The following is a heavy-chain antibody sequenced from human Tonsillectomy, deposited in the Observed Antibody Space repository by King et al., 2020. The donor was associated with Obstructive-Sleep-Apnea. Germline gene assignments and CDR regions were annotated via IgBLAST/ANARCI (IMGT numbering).Heavy chain of an antibody. Sequence: QLQESGPGLVKPSETLSLTCTVSGGSISTYYWSWLRQPPGKRLEWIGYIYYSGSSNYNPSLKRRGSISVDTSKNQFSLKLTSVTAADTAVYYCARSPYGSGIIDYFDPWGQGTLVTVSS. CDR2: IYYSGSS. D-gene: IGHD3-10*01. V-gene: IGHV4-59*01. J-gene: IGHJ5*02. CDR3: ARSPYGSGIIDYFDP. CDR1: GGSISTYY.